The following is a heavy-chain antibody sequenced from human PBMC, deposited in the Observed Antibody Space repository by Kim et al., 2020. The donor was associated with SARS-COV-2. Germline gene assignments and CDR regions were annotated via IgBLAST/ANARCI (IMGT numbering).Heavy chain of an antibody. V-gene: IGHV3-23*01. D-gene: IGHD3-16*01. J-gene: IGHJ3*01. CDR3: AKSALGIQNDAFDV. Sequence: AESVKGRFTISRDNSKNTLYLHMNGLRVDDTATYYCAKSALGIQNDAFDVWGQGTMVTVSS.